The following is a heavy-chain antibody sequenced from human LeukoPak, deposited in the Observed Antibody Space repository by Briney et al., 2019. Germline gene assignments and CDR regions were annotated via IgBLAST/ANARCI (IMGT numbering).Heavy chain of an antibody. D-gene: IGHD2-2*01. CDR1: GGSISSGSYY. J-gene: IGHJ5*02. CDR3: ARVLGCSSTSCYEGDWFDP. Sequence: SETLSLTCTVSGGSISSGSYYWSWIRQPAGKGLAWIGRIYTSGSTNYNPSLKSRVTISVDTSKNQFSLKLSSVTAADTAVYYCARVLGCSSTSCYEGDWFDPWGQGTLVTVSS. CDR2: IYTSGST. V-gene: IGHV4-61*02.